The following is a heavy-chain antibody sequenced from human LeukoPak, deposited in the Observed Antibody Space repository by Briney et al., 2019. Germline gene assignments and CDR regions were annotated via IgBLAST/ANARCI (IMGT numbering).Heavy chain of an antibody. CDR2: ISDSGNT. Sequence: SETLSLTCTVSGGSISSRSYYWGWIRQPPGKGLEWIGKISDSGNTYYSPSLRSRVTISIDMSKNQFSLKLSSVTATDTAVYYCGRGEKVLDYFDYWGQGTLVTVSS. D-gene: IGHD3-16*01. CDR1: GGSISSRSYY. V-gene: IGHV4-39*01. CDR3: GRGEKVLDYFDY. J-gene: IGHJ4*02.